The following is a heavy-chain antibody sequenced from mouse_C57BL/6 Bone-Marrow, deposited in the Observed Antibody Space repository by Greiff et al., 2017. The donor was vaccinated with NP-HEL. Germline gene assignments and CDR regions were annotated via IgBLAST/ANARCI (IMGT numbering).Heavy chain of an antibody. D-gene: IGHD1-1*01. CDR3: TRPLLLRCEYWYFDV. Sequence: EVQGVESGEGLVKPGGSLKLSCAASGFTFSSYAMSWVRQTPEKRLEWVAYISSGGDYIYYADTVKGRFTISRDNARNTPYLQLSSLKSEDTAMYYCTRPLLLRCEYWYFDVWGTGTTVTVSS. J-gene: IGHJ1*03. V-gene: IGHV5-9-1*02. CDR2: ISSGGDYI. CDR1: GFTFSSYA.